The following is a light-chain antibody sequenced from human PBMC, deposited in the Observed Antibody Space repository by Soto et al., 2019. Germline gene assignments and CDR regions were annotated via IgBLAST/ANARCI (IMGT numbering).Light chain of an antibody. V-gene: IGLV2-14*01. CDR2: DVS. J-gene: IGLJ1*01. CDR1: GSDVGGYKY. CDR3: SSYASSSPFV. Sequence: QSALTQPASVSGSPGQSITISCTGTGSDVGGYKYVSWYQQLPGKAPKLMIYDVSHRPSGVSDRFSGPKSGNTASLIISGLQAEDEADYYCSSYASSSPFVFGTGTKVTVL.